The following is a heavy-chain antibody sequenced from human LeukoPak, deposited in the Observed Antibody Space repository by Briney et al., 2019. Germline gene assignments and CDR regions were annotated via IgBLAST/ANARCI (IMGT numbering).Heavy chain of an antibody. J-gene: IGHJ5*02. CDR3: VRGPWFDP. CDR1: GLTVSNYY. Sequence: GVSLRLSCAASGLTVSNYYMSWVSQAPGKGLEWVSVIYSGGPTYYADSVKGRFTISRDNSKNTLFLQMDSLRAEDTAVYYCVRGPWFDPWGQGTLGTVSS. V-gene: IGHV3-53*01. CDR2: IYSGGPT.